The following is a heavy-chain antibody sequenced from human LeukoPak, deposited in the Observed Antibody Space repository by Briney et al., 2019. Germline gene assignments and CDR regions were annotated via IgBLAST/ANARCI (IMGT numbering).Heavy chain of an antibody. D-gene: IGHD1-26*01. CDR1: GYTFNDYY. CDR3: AREWELLPGYFDY. V-gene: IGHV1-2*06. Sequence: ASVKVSCKASGYTFNDYYMHWVRQAPGQGLEWIGRINPDSGGTDYAQKFQGRVTMTRDTSITTAYMDLSGLRSDDTAVYYCAREWELLPGYFDYWGQGTLVTVSS. CDR2: INPDSGGT. J-gene: IGHJ4*02.